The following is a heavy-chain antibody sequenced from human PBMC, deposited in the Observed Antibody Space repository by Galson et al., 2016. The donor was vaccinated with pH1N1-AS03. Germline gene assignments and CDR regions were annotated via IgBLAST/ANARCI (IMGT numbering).Heavy chain of an antibody. Sequence: SLRLSCAASGFTFSIYAMNWVRQTPGKGPQWIASITGSGGSTNYAGSVKGRFTISRDTSKNTPFLQMNSLRAEDTAVYFCAKDQYETSGQYWGHDASDIWGQGTMVTVSS. J-gene: IGHJ3*02. CDR3: AKDQYETSGQYWGHDASDI. D-gene: IGHD7-27*01. V-gene: IGHV3-23*01. CDR2: ITGSGGST. CDR1: GFTFSIYA.